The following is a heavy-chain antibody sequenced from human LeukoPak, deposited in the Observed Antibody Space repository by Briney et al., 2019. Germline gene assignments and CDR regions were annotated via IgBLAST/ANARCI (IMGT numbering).Heavy chain of an antibody. CDR1: GFSFSSYA. Sequence: GGSLRLSCAAAGFSFSSYAMHWVRQAPGKGLEYVSGITSRGTDTSYANSVKGRFTISRDNSKNTLYLQMGSLRVEDMAVYYCARGRGTTVTASMDVWGQGTTVTVSS. V-gene: IGHV3-64*01. J-gene: IGHJ6*02. CDR3: ARGRGTTVTASMDV. CDR2: ITSRGTDT. D-gene: IGHD4-17*01.